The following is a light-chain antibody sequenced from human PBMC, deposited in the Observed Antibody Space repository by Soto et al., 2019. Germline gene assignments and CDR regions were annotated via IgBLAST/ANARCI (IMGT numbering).Light chain of an antibody. V-gene: IGKV1-39*01. Sequence: DIQMTQSPSSLSASVEDRVIITCRASQSISNHLNWYQQKPGKAPKLLIFAAASLQSAVPSRFSGSRSGPDFTLTISSLQPEDFATYYCQQSYSSPATFGQGTKVDIK. J-gene: IGKJ1*01. CDR1: QSISNH. CDR2: AAA. CDR3: QQSYSSPAT.